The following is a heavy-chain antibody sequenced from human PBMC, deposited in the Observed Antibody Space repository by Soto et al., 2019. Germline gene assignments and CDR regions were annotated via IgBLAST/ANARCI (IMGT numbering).Heavy chain of an antibody. CDR1: GGTFSSYA. V-gene: IGHV1-69*01. CDR2: IIPIFGTA. J-gene: IGHJ4*02. Sequence: SVKVSCKASGGTFSSYAISWVGQAPGQGLEWMGGIIPIFGTANYAQKFQGRVTITADESTSTAYMELSSLRSEDTAVYYCARGIDYGGNAGEDYWGQGTLVTVSS. CDR3: ARGIDYGGNAGEDY. D-gene: IGHD4-17*01.